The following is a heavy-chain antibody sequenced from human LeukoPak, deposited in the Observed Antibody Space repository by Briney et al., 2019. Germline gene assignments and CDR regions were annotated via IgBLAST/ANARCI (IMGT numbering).Heavy chain of an antibody. CDR2: INPSSGST. D-gene: IGHD3-3*01. J-gene: IGHJ3*02. Sequence: ASVKVSCKASGYTFTSYYMHWVRQAPGQGLEWMGIINPSSGSTSYAQKFQGRVTMTRDTSTSTVYMELSSLRSEDTAVYYCASLVGWSGYHSDAFDIWGQGTMVTVSS. CDR3: ASLVGWSGYHSDAFDI. V-gene: IGHV1-46*01. CDR1: GYTFTSYY.